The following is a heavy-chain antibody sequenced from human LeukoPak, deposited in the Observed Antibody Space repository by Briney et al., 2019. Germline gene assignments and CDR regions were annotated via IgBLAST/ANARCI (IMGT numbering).Heavy chain of an antibody. J-gene: IGHJ4*02. D-gene: IGHD1-26*01. CDR1: AFTFNTYW. CDR2: INGDESST. Sequence: GGSLRLSCAASAFTFNTYWMHWVRQVPGRGLEWVSRINGDESSTNYADSVKGRFTISRDNAKNTLYLQMNSLRAEDTAVYYCARGAIAGANFDYWGQGALVTVSS. V-gene: IGHV3-74*01. CDR3: ARGAIAGANFDY.